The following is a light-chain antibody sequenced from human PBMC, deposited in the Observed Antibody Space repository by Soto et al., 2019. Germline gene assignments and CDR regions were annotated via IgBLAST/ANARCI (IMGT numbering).Light chain of an antibody. CDR3: QQYGNGHPIT. V-gene: IGKV3-15*01. Sequence: EIVLTQSPATLSLSPCERATLSCKASQSVSTYLAWCQQKLGQAPRLLLYGASTRANGIPARLSGSGSGTEFTLTISSLQSQDFSVYYGQQYGNGHPITFGQGTRLEI. CDR1: QSVSTY. J-gene: IGKJ5*01. CDR2: GAS.